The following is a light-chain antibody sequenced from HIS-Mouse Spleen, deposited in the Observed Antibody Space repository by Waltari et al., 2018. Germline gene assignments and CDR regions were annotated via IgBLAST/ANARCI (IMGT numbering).Light chain of an antibody. CDR3: SSYTSSSTEV. CDR2: DVS. Sequence: QSALTQPASVSGSHGQSITISCTGPSSDVGGYNYVSWYQQHPGKAPKLMIYDVSNRPSGVSNRFSGSKSGNTASLTISGLQAEDEADYYCSSYTSSSTEVFGGGTKLTVL. CDR1: SSDVGGYNY. V-gene: IGLV2-14*03. J-gene: IGLJ2*01.